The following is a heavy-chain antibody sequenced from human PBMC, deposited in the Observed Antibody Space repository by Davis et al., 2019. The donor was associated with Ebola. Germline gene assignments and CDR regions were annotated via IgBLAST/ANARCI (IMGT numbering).Heavy chain of an antibody. CDR2: INPSGGST. Sequence: AASVKVSCKASGYTFTSYGISWVRQAPGQGLEWMGIINPSGGSTSYAQKFQGRVTMTRDTSTSTVYMELSSLRSEDTAVYYCARGRWRVGATHYFDYWGQGTLVTVSS. J-gene: IGHJ4*02. D-gene: IGHD1-26*01. CDR1: GYTFTSYG. CDR3: ARGRWRVGATHYFDY. V-gene: IGHV1-46*01.